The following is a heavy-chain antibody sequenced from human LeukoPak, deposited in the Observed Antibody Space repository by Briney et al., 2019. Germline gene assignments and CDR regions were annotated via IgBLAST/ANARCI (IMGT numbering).Heavy chain of an antibody. J-gene: IGHJ4*02. CDR3: VKGLMGSYRYSLDY. CDR1: GFXFSSYA. V-gene: IGHV3-64D*06. CDR2: ISSNGGST. D-gene: IGHD3-16*02. Sequence: GGSLRLSCSASGFXFSSYAIHWVRQAPGKGREYVSAISSNGGSTYYADSVKGRFTISRDNSKNTLYLQMSSLRAEDTAVYYCVKGLMGSYRYSLDYWGQGTLVTVSS.